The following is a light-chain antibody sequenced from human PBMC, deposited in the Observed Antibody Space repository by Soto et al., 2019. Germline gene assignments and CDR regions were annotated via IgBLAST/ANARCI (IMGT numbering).Light chain of an antibody. CDR1: QAIISY. CDR2: AAS. Sequence: DIQLTQSPSFLSASVGDRVTITCRASQAIISYFAWYQQKPGKAPKLLIYAASTLQSGVPSRFSGSGFGTDFTLTISSLQPEDFATYHCQQLHSFPLTFGGGTKVEIK. CDR3: QQLHSFPLT. J-gene: IGKJ4*01. V-gene: IGKV1-9*01.